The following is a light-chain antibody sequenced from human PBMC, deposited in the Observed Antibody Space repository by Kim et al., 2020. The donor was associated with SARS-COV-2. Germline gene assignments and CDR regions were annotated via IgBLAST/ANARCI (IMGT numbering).Light chain of an antibody. CDR1: QSVNNY. V-gene: IGKV3-11*01. CDR2: DVS. CDR3: QRSSWPIT. J-gene: IGKJ5*01. Sequence: SVSPKETATLSCRASQSVNNYLAWYQQNPGQAPRLLIYDVSNRATGIPARFSGSGSGTDFTLTISSLEPEDFALYYCQRSSWPITFGQGTRLEIK.